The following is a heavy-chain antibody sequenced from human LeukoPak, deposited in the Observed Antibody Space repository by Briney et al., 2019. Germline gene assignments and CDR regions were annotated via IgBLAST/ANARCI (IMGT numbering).Heavy chain of an antibody. Sequence: GEALKISWKCSGYSFPTYWVGLVRQTPGKGLGWMGIIYPGDSDTRYSPSFQGQVTISADKSISTAYLQWSSLKAADTAMYYCAKLMYCTTTTSSEAFDMWGEGTMITASS. V-gene: IGHV5-51*01. CDR1: GYSFPTYW. J-gene: IGHJ3*02. CDR3: AKLMYCTTTTSSEAFDM. D-gene: IGHD2-8*01. CDR2: IYPGDSDT.